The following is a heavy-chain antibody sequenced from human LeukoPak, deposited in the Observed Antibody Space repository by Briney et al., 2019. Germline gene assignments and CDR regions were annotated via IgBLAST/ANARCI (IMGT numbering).Heavy chain of an antibody. J-gene: IGHJ4*02. CDR1: GFTFNSYA. Sequence: GGSLRLSCATSGFTFNSYAVSWVRQAPGKGLEWVSSISGSGGNTYYADSVKGRFTISRDNFRNTLNLQMDGLRAEDTAVYYCARDGGYGGNFFDYWGQGTLVTVSS. CDR3: ARDGGYGGNFFDY. D-gene: IGHD4-23*01. CDR2: ISGSGGNT. V-gene: IGHV3-23*01.